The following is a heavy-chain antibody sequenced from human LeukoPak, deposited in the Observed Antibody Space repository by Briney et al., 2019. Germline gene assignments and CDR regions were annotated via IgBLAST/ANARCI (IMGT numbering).Heavy chain of an antibody. CDR2: IRYDGSNK. J-gene: IGHJ1*01. D-gene: IGHD3/OR15-3a*01. V-gene: IGHV3-30*02. Sequence: PGMSLRLSCAASGFTVSNYAMHWVRQAPGKGLEWAAFIRYDGSNKYYADSVKGRFTITRDNSKNTLYLQMNTLRVEDTAVYYCAKDCDWGLDYADSWGQGTLVTVSS. CDR3: AKDCDWGLDYADS. CDR1: GFTVSNYA.